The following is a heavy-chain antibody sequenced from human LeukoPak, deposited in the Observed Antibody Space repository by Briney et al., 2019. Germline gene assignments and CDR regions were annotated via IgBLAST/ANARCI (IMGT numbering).Heavy chain of an antibody. J-gene: IGHJ6*02. CDR2: ISYDGSNK. Sequence: PGRSPRLSCAASGFTFSSYGMHWVRQAPGKGLEWVAVISYDGSNKYYADSVKGRFTISRDNSKNTLYLQMNSLRAEDTAVYYCAKDLVAATPNYYYGMDVWGQGTTVTVSS. CDR3: AKDLVAATPNYYYGMDV. V-gene: IGHV3-30*18. D-gene: IGHD2-15*01. CDR1: GFTFSSYG.